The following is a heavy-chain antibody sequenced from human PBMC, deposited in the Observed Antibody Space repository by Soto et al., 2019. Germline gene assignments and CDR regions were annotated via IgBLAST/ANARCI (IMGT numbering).Heavy chain of an antibody. V-gene: IGHV3-30*18. CDR1: GFTFSSYG. Sequence: GGSLRLSCAASGFTFSSYGMHWVRQAPGKGLEWVAVISYDGSNKYYADSVKGRFTISRDNSKNTLYLQMNSLRAEDTAVYYCAKNQGYEYCSGGSCHYYYYYGMDVWGQGTTVTVSS. D-gene: IGHD2-15*01. CDR2: ISYDGSNK. J-gene: IGHJ6*02. CDR3: AKNQGYEYCSGGSCHYYYYYGMDV.